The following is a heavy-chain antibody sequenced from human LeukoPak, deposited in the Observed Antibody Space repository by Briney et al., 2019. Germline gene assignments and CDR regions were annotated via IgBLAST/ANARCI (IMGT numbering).Heavy chain of an antibody. J-gene: IGHJ5*02. D-gene: IGHD3-9*01. CDR2: INHSGST. CDR1: GGSLSSYY. CDR3: ARRVNKIVLRYFDWLNGFDP. Sequence: SETLSLTCTVSGGSLSSYYWSWIRQPPGKGLEWIGEINHSGSTNYNPSLKSRVTISVDTSKNQFSLKLSSVTAADTAVYYCARRVNKIVLRYFDWLNGFDPWGQGTLVTVSS. V-gene: IGHV4-34*01.